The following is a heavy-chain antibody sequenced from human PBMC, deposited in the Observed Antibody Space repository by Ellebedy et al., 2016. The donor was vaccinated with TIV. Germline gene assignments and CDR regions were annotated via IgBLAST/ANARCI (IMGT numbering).Heavy chain of an antibody. CDR1: GYMFTSYW. CDR3: ARPLTDDAFDI. D-gene: IGHD3-9*01. V-gene: IGHV5-10-1*01. J-gene: IGHJ3*02. CDR2: FDPSNSYT. Sequence: GESLKISCQVSGYMFTSYWINWVRQMHGKDLQRMGKFDPSNSYTTYSPSFQGHVTMSVDKSISTAYLQWNRLKASDTAIYYCARPLTDDAFDIWGQGTMVTVS.